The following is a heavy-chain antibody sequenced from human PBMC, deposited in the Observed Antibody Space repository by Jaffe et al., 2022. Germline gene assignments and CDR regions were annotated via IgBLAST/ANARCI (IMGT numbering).Heavy chain of an antibody. CDR2: INHSGST. CDR3: ARTGKLYDSSGYYLYYFDY. V-gene: IGHV4-34*01. CDR1: GGSFSGYY. Sequence: QVQLQQWGAGLLKPSETLSLTCAVYGGSFSGYYWSWIRQPPGKGLEWIGEINHSGSTNYNPSLKSRVTISVDTSKNQFSLKLSSVTAADTAVYYCARTGKLYDSSGYYLYYFDYWGQGTLVTVSS. J-gene: IGHJ4*02. D-gene: IGHD3-22*01.